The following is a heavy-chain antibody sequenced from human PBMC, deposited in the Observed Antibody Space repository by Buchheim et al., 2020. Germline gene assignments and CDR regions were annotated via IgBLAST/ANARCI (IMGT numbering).Heavy chain of an antibody. J-gene: IGHJ6*02. D-gene: IGHD3-10*01. CDR3: AREVREGFRYYAMDV. V-gene: IGHV3-48*01. CDR1: GFTFSSYS. CDR2: ISSSSSTI. Sequence: EVQLVESGGGLVQPGGSLRLSCAASGFTFSSYSMNWVRQAPGKGLEWVSCISSSSSTIYYADSVKGRFTISRDNAKNSLYLQMNSLRAEDTAVYYCAREVREGFRYYAMDVWGQGTT.